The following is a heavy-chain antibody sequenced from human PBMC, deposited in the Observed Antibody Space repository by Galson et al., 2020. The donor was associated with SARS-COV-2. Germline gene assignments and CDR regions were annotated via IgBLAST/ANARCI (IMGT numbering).Heavy chain of an antibody. CDR1: GFTFSGYA. CDR3: AKGRDCSGGTCYGTSGDH. CDR2: ISGRGGST. Sequence: GGSLRLSCAASGFTFSGYAMSWVRQAPGKGLEWVSGISGRGGSTFYADSVKGRFTISRDNSKNTLYLQMNSLRAEDTAIYYCAKGRDCSGGTCYGTSGDHWGQGTLVTVSS. D-gene: IGHD2-15*01. V-gene: IGHV3-23*01. J-gene: IGHJ4*02.